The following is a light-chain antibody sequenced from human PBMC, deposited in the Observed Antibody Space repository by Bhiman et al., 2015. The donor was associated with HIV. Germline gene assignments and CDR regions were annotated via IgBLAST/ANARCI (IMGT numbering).Light chain of an antibody. CDR1: IDTISSNS. J-gene: IGLJ2*01. Sequence: ILTQPHSVSGSPGTTVTIACTRNIDTISSNSVQWHQQRPGSSPTTVIYEDTQRPSGVPDRFSAFIDTSSNSASLTISGLMPEDEADYYCQSSDNTIVVFGGGTKLTVL. V-gene: IGLV6-57*01. CDR2: EDT. CDR3: QSSDNTIVV.